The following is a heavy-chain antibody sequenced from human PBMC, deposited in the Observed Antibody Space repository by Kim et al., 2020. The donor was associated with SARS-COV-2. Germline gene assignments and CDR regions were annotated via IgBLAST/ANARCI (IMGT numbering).Heavy chain of an antibody. CDR2: IFYTGST. CDR1: GGSISSYY. J-gene: IGHJ4*02. CDR3: ASDNVEAFDY. Sequence: SETLSLTCTVSGGSISSYYWNWIRQSPGKGLEWIGYIFYTGSTNHNPSLKSRVTISLDTSKNQFSLRLRSVTAADTAVYYCASDNVEAFDYWGQGTLVTV. V-gene: IGHV4-59*01.